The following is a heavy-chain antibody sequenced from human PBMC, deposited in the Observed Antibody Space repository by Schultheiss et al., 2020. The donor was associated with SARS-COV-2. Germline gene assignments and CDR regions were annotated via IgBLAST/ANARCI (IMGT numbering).Heavy chain of an antibody. V-gene: IGHV3-33*01. CDR3: VRDREQLPTCELDY. Sequence: GGSLRLSCATSGFTFSRYAMHWVRQAPGKGLQWLAVIFFDGSNKYYADSMRGRLTISRDNSKNTLYVQLNSLRVDDTAVYYCVRDREQLPTCELDYWGQGILVTVSS. J-gene: IGHJ4*02. D-gene: IGHD1-1*01. CDR2: IFFDGSNK. CDR1: GFTFSRYA.